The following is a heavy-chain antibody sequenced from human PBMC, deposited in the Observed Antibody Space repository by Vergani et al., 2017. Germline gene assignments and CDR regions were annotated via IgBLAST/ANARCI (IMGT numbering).Heavy chain of an antibody. J-gene: IGHJ4*02. CDR3: ARAACTTTSCYTWDGFFFDY. CDR2: INHSGST. D-gene: IGHD2-2*02. Sequence: QVQLQQWGAGLLKPSETLSLTCAVYGGSFSGYYWSWIRQPPGKGLEWIREINHSGSTNYNPSLKSRVTMSVDTSKNQLSLKLSSVTAADTAVYYCARAACTTTSCYTWDGFFFDYWGQGTLVTVSS. CDR1: GGSFSGYY. V-gene: IGHV4-34*01.